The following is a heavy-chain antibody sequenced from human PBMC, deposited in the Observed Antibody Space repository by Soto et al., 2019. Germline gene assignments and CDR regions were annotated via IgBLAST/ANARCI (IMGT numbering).Heavy chain of an antibody. CDR3: ARNTPRMKYYDFWSGPLPHYGMDV. CDR2: IYHSGST. V-gene: IGHV4-30-2*01. CDR1: GGSISSGGYS. Sequence: SETLSLTCAVSGGSISSGGYSWSWIRQPPGKGLEWIGYIYHSGSTYYNPSLKSRVTISVDRSKNQFSLKLSSVTAADTAVYYCARNTPRMKYYDFWSGPLPHYGMDVWGQGATVTVYS. D-gene: IGHD3-3*01. J-gene: IGHJ6*02.